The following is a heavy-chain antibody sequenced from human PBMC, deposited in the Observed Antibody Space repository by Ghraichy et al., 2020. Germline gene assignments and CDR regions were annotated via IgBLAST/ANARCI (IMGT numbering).Heavy chain of an antibody. D-gene: IGHD3-10*01. CDR2: IDPSDSYT. CDR1: GYSFTSYW. CDR3: ARRAPPLLWFGSQGGYYMDV. J-gene: IGHJ6*03. V-gene: IGHV5-10-1*01. Sequence: GESLNISCKGSGYSFTSYWISWVRQMPGKGLEWMGRIDPSDSYTNYSPSFQGHVTISADKSISTAYLQWSSLKASDTAMYYCARRAPPLLWFGSQGGYYMDVWGKGTTVTVSS.